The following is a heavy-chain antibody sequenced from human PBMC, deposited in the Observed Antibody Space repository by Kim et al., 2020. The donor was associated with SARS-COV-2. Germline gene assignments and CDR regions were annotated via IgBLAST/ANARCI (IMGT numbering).Heavy chain of an antibody. Sequence: YAYAVKDRFTISRDNSKNTLYLHMNSLRAEDTAVYYCARTLVLSGYYGMDVWGQGTTVTVSS. CDR3: ARTLVLSGYYGMDV. V-gene: IGHV3-33*01. D-gene: IGHD3-10*01. J-gene: IGHJ6*02.